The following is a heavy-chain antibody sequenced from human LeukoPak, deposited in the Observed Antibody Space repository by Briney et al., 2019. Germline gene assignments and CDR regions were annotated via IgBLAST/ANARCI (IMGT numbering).Heavy chain of an antibody. D-gene: IGHD1-1*01. CDR3: ARDRRGGAWTNWFDP. V-gene: IGHV4-31*03. CDR2: IYHTGIT. J-gene: IGHJ5*02. Sequence: NSSETLSLTCTVSGDPISSGGYYWSWIRQHPGKGLEWIGYIYHTGITYYNPSLKSRLGISIDTSNNQFFLKLSSVTAADTAVYYCARDRRGGAWTNWFDPWGQGTLVTVSS. CDR1: GDPISSGGYY.